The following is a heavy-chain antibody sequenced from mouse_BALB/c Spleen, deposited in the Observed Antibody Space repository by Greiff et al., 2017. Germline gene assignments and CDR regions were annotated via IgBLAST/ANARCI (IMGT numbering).Heavy chain of an antibody. V-gene: IGHV1-69*02. CDR1: GYTFTSYW. J-gene: IGHJ3*01. CDR2: IDPSDSYT. CDR3: ARRETAY. Sequence: QVQLQQPGAELVKPGASVKLSCKASGYTFTSYWMHWVKQRPGQGLEWIGEIDPSDSYTNYNQKFKGKATLTVDKSSSTAYMQLSSLTSEDSAVYYCARRETAYWGQGTLVTVSA.